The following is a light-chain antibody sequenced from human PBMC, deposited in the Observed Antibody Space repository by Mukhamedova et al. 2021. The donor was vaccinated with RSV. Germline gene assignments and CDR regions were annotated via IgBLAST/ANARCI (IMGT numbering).Light chain of an antibody. CDR3: QQSYGAPAIT. Sequence: QSIQTYLNWYQHKSGKAPKLLIYAASSLQSGVPSRFSGSGSGTEFSLTINSLQPEDFATYYCQQSYGAPAITFGQWTRLEIK. CDR1: QSIQTY. CDR2: AAS. J-gene: IGKJ5*01. V-gene: IGKV1-39*01.